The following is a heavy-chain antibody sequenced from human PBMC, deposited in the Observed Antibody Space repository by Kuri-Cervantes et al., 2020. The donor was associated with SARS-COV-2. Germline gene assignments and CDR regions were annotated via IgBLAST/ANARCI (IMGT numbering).Heavy chain of an antibody. J-gene: IGHJ3*02. D-gene: IGHD6-19*01. CDR1: GFTFSNYN. CDR3: ARSCSGGGGKQWLLADDAFDI. CDR2: ISSRSSYI. V-gene: IGHV3-21*01. Sequence: ETLSLTCAASGFTFSNYNMNWVRQAPGKGLEWVSSISSRSSYIYYADSVKGRFTISRDNAKNSLYPQMNSLRAGDTAVYYCARSCSGGGGKQWLLADDAFDIWGQGTMVTVSS.